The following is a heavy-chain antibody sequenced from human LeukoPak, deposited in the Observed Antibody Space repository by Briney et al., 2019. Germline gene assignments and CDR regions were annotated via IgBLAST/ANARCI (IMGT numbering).Heavy chain of an antibody. CDR1: GFTFSSYA. CDR2: ISGSGGST. CDR3: AKDENAYYYGY. J-gene: IGHJ4*02. D-gene: IGHD3-10*01. V-gene: IGHV3-23*01. Sequence: GGSLRLSCAASGFTFSSYAMSWVRQAPGRGLEWVSAISGSGGSTYYADSVKGRFTISRDNSKNTLYLQMNSLRAEDTAVYYCAKDENAYYYGYWGQGTLVTVSS.